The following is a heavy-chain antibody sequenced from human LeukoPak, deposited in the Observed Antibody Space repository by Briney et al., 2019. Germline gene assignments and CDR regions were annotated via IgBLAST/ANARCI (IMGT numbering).Heavy chain of an antibody. J-gene: IGHJ4*02. CDR2: ISAYNGNT. CDR3: ARDTSWAAPGTGLDY. CDR1: GYTFTSYG. Sequence: GASVKVSCKASGYTFTSYGISWVRQAPGQGLEWMGWISAYNGNTNYAQKLQGRVTMTTDTSTSTAYMELRSLRSDDTAVYYCARDTSWAAPGTGLDYWGQGTLVTVSS. V-gene: IGHV1-18*01. D-gene: IGHD6-13*01.